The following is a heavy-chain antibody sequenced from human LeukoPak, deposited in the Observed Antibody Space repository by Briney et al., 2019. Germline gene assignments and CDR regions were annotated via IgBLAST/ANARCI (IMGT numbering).Heavy chain of an antibody. V-gene: IGHV4-4*07. D-gene: IGHD3-16*02. CDR1: GGSITNYY. J-gene: IGHJ1*01. CDR2: INTSGDT. Sequence: PSETLSLTCTVSGGSITNYYWSWIRQSAGKGLEWIGRINTSGDTSYNPSIRSRVTMSVDTSKNQFSLKLSSVTAADTAVYYCARGSDYVWGSYRYTSPEYFQHWGQGTLVTVSS. CDR3: ARGSDYVWGSYRYTSPEYFQH.